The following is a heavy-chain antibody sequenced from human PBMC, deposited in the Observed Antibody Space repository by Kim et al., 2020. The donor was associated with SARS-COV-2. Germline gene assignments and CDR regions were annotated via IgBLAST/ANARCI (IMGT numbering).Heavy chain of an antibody. V-gene: IGHV4-39*07. D-gene: IGHD3-10*01. CDR1: GGSISSSSYY. Sequence: SETLSLTCTVSGGSISSSSYYWGWIRQPPGKGLEWIGSIYYSGSTYYNPSLKSRVTISVDTSKNQFSLKLSSVTAADTAVYYCARVLVRGAKYLWFFDYWGQGTLVTVSS. CDR2: IYYSGST. CDR3: ARVLVRGAKYLWFFDY. J-gene: IGHJ4*02.